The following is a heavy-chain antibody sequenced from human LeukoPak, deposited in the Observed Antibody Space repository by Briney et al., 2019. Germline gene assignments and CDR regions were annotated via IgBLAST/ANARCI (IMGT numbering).Heavy chain of an antibody. D-gene: IGHD3-10*01. V-gene: IGHV1-24*01. Sequence: ASVKVSCKVSGYTLTELSMHWVRQAPRKGLEWMGGFDPEDGETIYAQKFQGRVTMTEDTSTDTAYMELSSLRSEDTAVYYCATVLRLRYYYGSGRWYWFDPWGQGTLVTVSS. CDR2: FDPEDGET. CDR1: GYTLTELS. CDR3: ATVLRLRYYYGSGRWYWFDP. J-gene: IGHJ5*02.